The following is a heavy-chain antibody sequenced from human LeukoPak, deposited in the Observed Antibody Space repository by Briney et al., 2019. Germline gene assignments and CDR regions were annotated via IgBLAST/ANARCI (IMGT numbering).Heavy chain of an antibody. D-gene: IGHD2-2*02. CDR2: INHSGST. CDR1: GGSFSGYY. V-gene: IGHV4-34*01. Sequence: SETLSLTCAVYGGSFSGYYWNWIRQPPGKGLEWIGEINHSGSTNYSPSLKSRVTISVDTSKNQFSLTLSSVTAADTAVYYCARHLGPAVILKYTWLDPWGQGTLVTVSS. CDR3: ARHLGPAVILKYTWLDP. J-gene: IGHJ5*02.